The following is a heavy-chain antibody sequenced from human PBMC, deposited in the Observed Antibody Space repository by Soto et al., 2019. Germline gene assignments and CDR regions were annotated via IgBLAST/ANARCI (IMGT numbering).Heavy chain of an antibody. CDR2: FDPEDGET. V-gene: IGHV1-24*01. CDR3: ATDWNYGGAFDI. Sequence: ASVKPSCKVSGYTITDLSMHWVRQAPGKGLEWMGGFDPEDGETIYAQKFQGRVTMTEDTSTDTAYMELSSLRSEDTAVYYCATDWNYGGAFDIWGQGTMVTVSS. CDR1: GYTITDLS. J-gene: IGHJ3*02. D-gene: IGHD1-7*01.